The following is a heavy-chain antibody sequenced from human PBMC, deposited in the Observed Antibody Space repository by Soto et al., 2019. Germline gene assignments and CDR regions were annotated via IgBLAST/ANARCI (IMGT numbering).Heavy chain of an antibody. V-gene: IGHV3-30-3*01. Sequence: GGSLRLSCAASGFTFSSYAMHWVRQAPGKGLEWVAVISYDGSNKYYADSVKGRFTISRDNSKNTLYLQMNSLRAEDTAVYYCARDGPAGPKKYSSSWYVVPYYYYGMDVWGQGTTVTVSS. CDR1: GFTFSSYA. CDR2: ISYDGSNK. CDR3: ARDGPAGPKKYSSSWYVVPYYYYGMDV. D-gene: IGHD6-13*01. J-gene: IGHJ6*02.